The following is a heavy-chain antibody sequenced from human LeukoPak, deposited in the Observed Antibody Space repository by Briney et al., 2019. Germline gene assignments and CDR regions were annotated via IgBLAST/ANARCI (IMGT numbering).Heavy chain of an antibody. CDR2: INPNSGGT. D-gene: IGHD6-13*01. Sequence: ASVKVSCKASGYTFTGYYMHWVRQVPGQGLEWMGWINPNSGGTNYAQKFQGRVTMTRDTSISTAYMELSRLRSDDTAVYYCAREGIAAAGRRYNWFDPWGQGTLVTVSS. V-gene: IGHV1-2*02. CDR1: GYTFTGYY. CDR3: AREGIAAAGRRYNWFDP. J-gene: IGHJ5*02.